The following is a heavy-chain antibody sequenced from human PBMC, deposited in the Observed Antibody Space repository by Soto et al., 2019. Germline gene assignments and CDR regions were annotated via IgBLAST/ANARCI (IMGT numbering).Heavy chain of an antibody. CDR2: IIPIFGTA. Sequence: ASVKVSCKASGGTFSSYAISWVRQAPGQGLEWMGGIIPIFGTANYAQKFQGRVTITADESTSTAYMELSSLRSEDTAVYYCARDGVSWRSGSHLNWFDPWGQGTLVTVSS. CDR3: ARDGVSWRSGSHLNWFDP. J-gene: IGHJ5*02. D-gene: IGHD3-10*01. V-gene: IGHV1-69*13. CDR1: GGTFSSYA.